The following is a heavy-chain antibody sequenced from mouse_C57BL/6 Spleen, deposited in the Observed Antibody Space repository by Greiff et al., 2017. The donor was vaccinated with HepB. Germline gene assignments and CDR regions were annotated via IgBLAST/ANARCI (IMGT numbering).Heavy chain of an antibody. CDR2: IYPGDGDT. J-gene: IGHJ4*01. V-gene: IGHV1-80*01. CDR1: GYTFTSYW. CDR3: ENGWGYAMDY. D-gene: IGHD2-2*01. Sequence: QVQLLQSGAELVKPGASVKLSCKASGYTFTSYWMHWVKQRPGQGLEWIGQIYPGDGDTNYNEKFKGKATLTADKSSSTAYMQLSSLTSEDSAVYYCENGWGYAMDYWGQGTSVTVSS.